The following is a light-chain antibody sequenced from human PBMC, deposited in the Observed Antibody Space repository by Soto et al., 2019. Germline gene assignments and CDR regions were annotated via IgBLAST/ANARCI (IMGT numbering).Light chain of an antibody. V-gene: IGLV2-14*03. J-gene: IGLJ1*01. CDR1: SSDVGGYNY. CDR3: CSYTTSSTYV. CDR2: DVN. Sequence: QSALTQPASVSGSPGQSIAISCTGTSSDVGGYNYVSWYQQHPGKAPKLMIYDVNNRPSGVSNRFSGSKSGNTASLTISGLQAEDEADYYCCSYTTSSTYVFGTETQVTVL.